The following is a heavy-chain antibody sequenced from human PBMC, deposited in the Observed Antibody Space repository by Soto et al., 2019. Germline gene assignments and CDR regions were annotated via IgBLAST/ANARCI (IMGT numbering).Heavy chain of an antibody. D-gene: IGHD4-17*01. J-gene: IGHJ4*02. V-gene: IGHV3-48*02. CDR2: ISTSSSVI. CDR3: ARGYRTIDD. CDR1: GFTFSSYL. Sequence: EVQLVESGGGLVQPGGSLRLSCAASGFTFSSYLMHWVRQAPGKGLEWVSYISTSSSVIYYADSVKGRFTISRDNAKNSLYLQMNSLRDEDTAVYYCARGYRTIDDWGQRTLVTVSS.